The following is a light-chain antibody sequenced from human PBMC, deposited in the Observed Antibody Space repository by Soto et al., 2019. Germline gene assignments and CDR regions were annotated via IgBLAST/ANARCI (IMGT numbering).Light chain of an antibody. CDR3: QSYDSSLNYV. V-gene: IGLV1-40*01. CDR1: SSNIGAGYD. CDR2: GNS. Sequence: QSVLTQPPSVSGAPGQRVTISCTGSSSNIGAGYDVHWYQQLPGTVPKLLIYGNSNRPSGVPDRFSGSKSGTSASLAITGLQAEDEAYYYCQSYDSSLNYVFGTGTQLTV. J-gene: IGLJ1*01.